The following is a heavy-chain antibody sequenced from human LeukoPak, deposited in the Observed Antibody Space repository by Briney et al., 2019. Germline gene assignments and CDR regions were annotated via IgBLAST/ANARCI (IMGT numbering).Heavy chain of an antibody. J-gene: IGHJ5*02. CDR2: ISGTSSTI. D-gene: IGHD6-13*01. V-gene: IGHV3-48*04. CDR3: ARVAYIAAAGTGWFDP. Sequence: PGGSLRLSCAVSGFTFSSYSMNWVRQAPGKGLEWVSYISGTSSTIYYADSVKGRFTISRDNAGNSLYLQMNSLRVEDTAVYYCARVAYIAAAGTGWFDPWGQGTLVTVSS. CDR1: GFTFSSYS.